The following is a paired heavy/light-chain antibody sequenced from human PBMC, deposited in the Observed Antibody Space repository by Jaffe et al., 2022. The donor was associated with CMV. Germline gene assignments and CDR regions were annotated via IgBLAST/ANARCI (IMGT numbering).Heavy chain of an antibody. Sequence: QVQLVQSGAEVKKPGSSVKVSCRASGGTFSSYAFNWVRQAPGQGLEWLGWIIPVFGTTKTAQRFQDRVAITADESTRTVYMELTTLASEDTAVYYCARGPGSTGGWFDPWGQGTLVTVSS. V-gene: IGHV1-69*01. CDR3: ARGPGSTGGWFDP. CDR1: GGTFSSYA. D-gene: IGHD1-7*01. CDR2: IIPVFGTT. J-gene: IGHJ5*02.
Light chain of an antibody. Sequence: QSVLTQSPSASGTPGQTVTISCSGSSSNIGSYDVYWYQQLPGTAPRLLIYRSNQRPSGVPDRFSGSKSGTSASLAISGLRSDDEADYYCATWDDSLTTVLFGGGTKLTVL. CDR3: ATWDDSLTTVL. V-gene: IGLV1-47*01. J-gene: IGLJ2*01. CDR1: SSNIGSYD. CDR2: RSN.